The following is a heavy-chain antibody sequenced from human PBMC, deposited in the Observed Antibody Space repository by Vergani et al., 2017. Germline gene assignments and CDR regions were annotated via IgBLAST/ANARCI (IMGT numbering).Heavy chain of an antibody. Sequence: EVQLVESGGGLVQPGRSLRLSCAASGFTFDDYAMHWVRQAPGKGLEWVSGISWNSGSIGYADSVKGRFTISRDNAKNSLYLQMNSLKTEDTAVYYCTRHVVVAAMIKNDAFDIWGQGTMVTVSS. D-gene: IGHD2-15*01. CDR1: GFTFDDYA. CDR3: TRHVVVAAMIKNDAFDI. CDR2: ISWNSGSI. V-gene: IGHV3-9*01. J-gene: IGHJ3*02.